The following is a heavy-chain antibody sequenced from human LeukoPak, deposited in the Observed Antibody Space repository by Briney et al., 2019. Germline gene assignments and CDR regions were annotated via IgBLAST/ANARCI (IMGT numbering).Heavy chain of an antibody. J-gene: IGHJ4*02. V-gene: IGHV3-7*01. CDR3: ARLREIPVFGVVTKSTSYFDY. Sequence: GSLRLSCAASGFTFTNYWMSWVRQAPGKGLELVANIKQDRSEKYYVDSVKGRFTISRDNAKNSLYLQMNSLRAEDTAVYYCARLREIPVFGVVTKSTSYFDYWGQGTLVTVSS. D-gene: IGHD3-3*01. CDR2: IKQDRSEK. CDR1: GFTFTNYW.